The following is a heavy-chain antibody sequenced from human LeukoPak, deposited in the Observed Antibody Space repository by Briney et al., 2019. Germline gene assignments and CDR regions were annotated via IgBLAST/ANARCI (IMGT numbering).Heavy chain of an antibody. D-gene: IGHD1-1*01. Sequence: GRSLRLSCAVSGLTLSSYAMHWVRQAPGKGLEWVAVISYDGRNKYYADSVKGRFTISRDNSENTLDLQMNGLRAEDTAVYYCARDPGTTGRRGNWFDPWGQGTLVTVSS. J-gene: IGHJ5*02. CDR2: ISYDGRNK. CDR3: ARDPGTTGRRGNWFDP. V-gene: IGHV3-30-3*01. CDR1: GLTLSSYA.